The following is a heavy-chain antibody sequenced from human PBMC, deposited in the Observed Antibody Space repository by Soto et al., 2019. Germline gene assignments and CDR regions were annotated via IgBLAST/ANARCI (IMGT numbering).Heavy chain of an antibody. Sequence: QVQLVESGGGVVQPGRSLRLSCAASGFTFSSYVMHWVRQAPGKGLEWVAVISYDGSNKYYADSVKGRFTISRDNSKNTLYLQMNSLRAEDTAVYYCARDAPEIWGQGTLVTVSS. CDR1: GFTFSSYV. V-gene: IGHV3-30-3*01. J-gene: IGHJ4*02. CDR3: ARDAPEI. CDR2: ISYDGSNK.